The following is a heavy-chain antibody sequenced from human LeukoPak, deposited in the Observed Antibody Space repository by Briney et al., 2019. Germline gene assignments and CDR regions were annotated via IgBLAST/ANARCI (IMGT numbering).Heavy chain of an antibody. CDR3: ATDPGPHYYGSGPRGAFDI. CDR2: FDPEDGET. CDR1: GYTLTELS. J-gene: IGHJ3*02. V-gene: IGHV1-24*01. D-gene: IGHD3-10*01. Sequence: EASVKVSCKVSGYTLTELSMHWVRQAPGKGLEWMGGFDPEDGETIYAQKFQGRVTMTEDTSTDTAYMELSSLRSEDTAVYYCATDPGPHYYGSGPRGAFDIWGQGTMVTVSS.